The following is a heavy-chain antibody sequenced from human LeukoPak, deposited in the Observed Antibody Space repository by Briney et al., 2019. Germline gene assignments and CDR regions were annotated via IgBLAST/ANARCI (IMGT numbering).Heavy chain of an antibody. V-gene: IGHV4-39*07. J-gene: IGHJ3*01. CDR2: IYYSGST. Sequence: SETLSLTCTVSGGSISSSSYYWGWIRQPPGKGLEWIGTIYYSGSTYYNPSLKSRVTIFVDTSKNQFSLKLRSVTAADTAVYYCARISSSNWYNERGAFDVWGQGTMVTVSS. CDR1: GGSISSSSYY. D-gene: IGHD6-13*01. CDR3: ARISSSNWYNERGAFDV.